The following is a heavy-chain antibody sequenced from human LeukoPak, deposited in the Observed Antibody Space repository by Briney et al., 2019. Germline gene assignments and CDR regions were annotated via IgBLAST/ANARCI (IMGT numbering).Heavy chain of an antibody. J-gene: IGHJ4*02. CDR2: IDQDGSGK. Sequence: GGSLRLSCAASGFTFTSYYMFWVRQAPGKGLEWVASIDQDGSGKYYVDSVKGRFTIPRDNAKNSLYLQMTSLSAEDTAVYYCVVTTRSMSFDYWGQGTLVTVSS. CDR1: GFTFTSYY. D-gene: IGHD3-22*01. CDR3: VVTTRSMSFDY. V-gene: IGHV3-7*05.